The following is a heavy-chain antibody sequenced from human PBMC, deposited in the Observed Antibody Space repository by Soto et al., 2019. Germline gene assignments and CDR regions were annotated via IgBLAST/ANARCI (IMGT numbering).Heavy chain of an antibody. CDR3: ATAIEIVVVPAATPELWDYYGMDV. V-gene: IGHV1-69*13. Sequence: GASVKVSCKASGGTFSSYAISWVRQAPGQGLEWMGGIIPIFGTANYAQKFQGRVTITADESTSTAYMELSSLRSEGTAVYYCATAIEIVVVPAATPELWDYYGMDVWGQGTTVTVSS. CDR2: IIPIFGTA. J-gene: IGHJ6*02. D-gene: IGHD2-2*01. CDR1: GGTFSSYA.